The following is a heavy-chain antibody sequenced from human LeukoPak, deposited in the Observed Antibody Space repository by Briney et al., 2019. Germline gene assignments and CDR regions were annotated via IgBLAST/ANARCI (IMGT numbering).Heavy chain of an antibody. D-gene: IGHD3-10*01. V-gene: IGHV3-49*04. CDR2: IKSKSFDGIT. J-gene: IGHJ5*02. CDR3: TRGGAWFEELGWLDP. CDR1: GFTLGDYT. Sequence: GRSLRLSCITSGFTLGDYTVTWVRQAPGKGLEWVGCIKSKSFDGITEHVASVRGRFSISRDDSKGIVYLQMNSLKTEDTAVYYCTRGGAWFEELGWLDPWGQGTPVTVSS.